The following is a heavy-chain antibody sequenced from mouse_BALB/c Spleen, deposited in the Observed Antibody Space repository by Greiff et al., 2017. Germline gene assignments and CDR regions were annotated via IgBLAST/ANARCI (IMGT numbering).Heavy chain of an antibody. D-gene: IGHD2-1*01. J-gene: IGHJ2*01. CDR1: GDSITSGY. CDR2: ISYSGST. V-gene: IGHV3-8*02. CDR3: ARWGIYYGNYSYFDY. Sequence: EVQRVESGPSLVKPSQTLSLTCSVTGDSITSGYWNWIRKFPGNKLEYMGYISYSGSTYYNPSLKSRISITRDTSKNQYYLQLNSVTTEDTATYYCARWGIYYGNYSYFDYWGQGTTLTVSS.